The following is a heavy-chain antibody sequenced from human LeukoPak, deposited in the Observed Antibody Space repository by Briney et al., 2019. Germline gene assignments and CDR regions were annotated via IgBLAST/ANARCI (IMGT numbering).Heavy chain of an antibody. CDR1: GGTFSSYA. D-gene: IGHD3-22*01. J-gene: IGHJ5*02. CDR2: IIPIFGTA. V-gene: IGHV1-69*05. CDR3: ARSTANYYDSSGYYYWFDP. Sequence: SVKVSCKASGGTFSSYAISWVRQAPGQGLEWMGRIIPIFGTANYTQKFQGRVTITTDESTSTAYMELSSLRSEDTAVYYCARSTANYYDSSGYYYWFDPWGQGTLVTVSS.